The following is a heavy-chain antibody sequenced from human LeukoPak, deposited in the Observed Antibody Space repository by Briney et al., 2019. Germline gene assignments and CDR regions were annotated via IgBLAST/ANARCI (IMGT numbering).Heavy chain of an antibody. J-gene: IGHJ4*02. CDR3: ARGLLRDYYGSGSYNDY. Sequence: ASVKVSCKASGYTFTGYYMHWVRQAPGQGLEWMGWINPNSGGTNYAQKFQGRVTMTRDTSISTAYTELSRLRSDDTAVYYCARGLLRDYYGSGSYNDYWGQGTLVTVSS. CDR1: GYTFTGYY. V-gene: IGHV1-2*02. D-gene: IGHD3-10*01. CDR2: INPNSGGT.